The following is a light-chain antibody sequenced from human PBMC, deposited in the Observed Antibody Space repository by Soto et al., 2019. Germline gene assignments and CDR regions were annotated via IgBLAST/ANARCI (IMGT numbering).Light chain of an antibody. CDR2: GAS. J-gene: IGKJ2*01. V-gene: IGKV3-20*01. Sequence: EIVLTQSPGTLFLSPGERATLSCRASQSVSNSYLAWYQQKPGQAPRLLIYGASSRATGTPDRFSGSGSGTDFTLTISRLEPEDFAVYYCQTYASSLPYTFGQGTKLEIK. CDR3: QTYASSLPYT. CDR1: QSVSNSY.